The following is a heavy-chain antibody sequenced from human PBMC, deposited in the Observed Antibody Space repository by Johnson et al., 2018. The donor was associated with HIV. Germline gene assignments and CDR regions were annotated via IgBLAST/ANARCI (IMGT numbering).Heavy chain of an antibody. CDR2: ISYDGSNK. CDR1: GFTFSSYA. CDR3: AKGPLYYYDSRLGSGAFDI. V-gene: IGHV3-30-3*01. D-gene: IGHD3-22*01. Sequence: QMQLVESGGGVVQPGRSLRLSCAASGFTFSSYAMHWVRQAPGKGLEWVAVISYDGSNKYYADSVKGRFTISRDNSKNTLYLQMNSLRAEDTAVYYCAKGPLYYYDSRLGSGAFDIWGQGTMVTVSS. J-gene: IGHJ3*02.